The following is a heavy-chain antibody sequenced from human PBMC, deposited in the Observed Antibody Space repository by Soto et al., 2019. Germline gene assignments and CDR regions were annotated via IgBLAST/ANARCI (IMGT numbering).Heavy chain of an antibody. CDR1: GYTFTSYY. J-gene: IGHJ4*02. Sequence: QVQLVQSGAEVKKPGASVKVSCKASGYTFTSYYIHWVRQAPGQGLEWMGIINPSGGSTSYAQKFQGRVTMTRDTSTSTDYMELSSLRSEDTAVYYCARDSSGYYPDYWGQGTLVTVSS. D-gene: IGHD3-22*01. CDR2: INPSGGST. V-gene: IGHV1-46*01. CDR3: ARDSSGYYPDY.